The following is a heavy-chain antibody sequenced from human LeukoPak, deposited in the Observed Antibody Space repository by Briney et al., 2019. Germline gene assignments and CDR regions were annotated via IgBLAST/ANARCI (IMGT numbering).Heavy chain of an antibody. CDR2: ISYDGSNK. D-gene: IGHD1-14*01. V-gene: IGHV3-30*18. J-gene: IGHJ4*02. CDR1: GFTFSSYG. Sequence: PGRSLRLSCAASGFTFSSYGMHWVRQAPGKGLKWVAVISYDGSNKFYPDSVKGRFTISRDNSNLYLQMNSLRAEDTAVYYCAKDGKKWQEPLESWGQGTLVIVSS. CDR3: AKDGKKWQEPLES.